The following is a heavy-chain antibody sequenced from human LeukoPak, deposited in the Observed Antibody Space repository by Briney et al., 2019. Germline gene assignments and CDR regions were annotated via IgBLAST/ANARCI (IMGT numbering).Heavy chain of an antibody. D-gene: IGHD4-17*01. CDR3: AKDLITVTRGPD. V-gene: IGHV3-23*01. J-gene: IGHJ4*02. CDR1: GFTFSSYA. CDR2: ISGGGGST. Sequence: GGSLRLSCAASGFTFSSYAMSWVRQAPGKGLEWVSSISGGGGSTDYADSVKGRFTISRDNSKNTLYLQMNSLRVEDTAVYYCAKDLITVTRGPDWGQGTLVTVSS.